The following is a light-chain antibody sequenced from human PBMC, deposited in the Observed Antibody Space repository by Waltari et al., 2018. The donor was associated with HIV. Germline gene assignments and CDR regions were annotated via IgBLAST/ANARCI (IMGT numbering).Light chain of an antibody. CDR3: ATWDDSLSGVL. J-gene: IGLJ2*01. CDR2: RNH. CDR1: SSNIGSHY. Sequence: SVLTQPPSASVTPGQRVTISCSGSSSNIGSHYVFRYQQLPGTAPKLLMHRNHQRPSGVPDRFSDSTSGTSASLAISGLRSEDEADYYCATWDDSLSGVLFGGGTKLTVL. V-gene: IGLV1-47*01.